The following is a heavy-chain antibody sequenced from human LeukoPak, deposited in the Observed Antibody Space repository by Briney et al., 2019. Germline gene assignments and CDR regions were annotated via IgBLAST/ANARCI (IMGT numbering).Heavy chain of an antibody. CDR1: GFTFDDYA. J-gene: IGHJ4*02. Sequence: PGGSLRLPCAASGFTFDDYAMHWVRQLPGKGLEWVSLISWDGGSTYYADSVKGRFTISRDNAQNTLYLQMYSLSAEDTAVYYCARDYPPDWGQGTLVTVSA. CDR2: ISWDGGST. CDR3: ARDYPPD. V-gene: IGHV3-43D*03.